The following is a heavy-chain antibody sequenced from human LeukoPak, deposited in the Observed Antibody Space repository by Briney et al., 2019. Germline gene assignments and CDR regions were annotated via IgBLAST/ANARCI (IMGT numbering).Heavy chain of an antibody. CDR3: AGGGRSLVAAQFAL. D-gene: IGHD2-15*01. V-gene: IGHV4-34*01. J-gene: IGHJ2*01. CDR2: INHSGST. Sequence: SETLSRTCALYGGSGSGYYWNWIRQPPGKGLEWIGEINHSGSTNYNPSLKSRVTISVDTSKNQFSLKLSSVTAADTAVYYCAGGGRSLVAAQFALWGRRTLVTVSS. CDR1: GGSGSGYY.